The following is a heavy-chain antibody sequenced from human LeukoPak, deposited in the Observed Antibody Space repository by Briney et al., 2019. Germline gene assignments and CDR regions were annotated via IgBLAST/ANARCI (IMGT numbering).Heavy chain of an antibody. CDR1: GGSISSGDYS. CDR3: ASAPPPGDSSGYYLDY. D-gene: IGHD3-22*01. CDR2: IYYSGST. V-gene: IGHV4-30-4*01. J-gene: IGHJ4*02. Sequence: SETLSLTCTVSGGSISSGDYSWSWIRQPPGKGLEWTGYIYYSGSTYYNPSLKSRVTISVDTSKNQFSLKLSSVTAADTTVYYCASAPPPGDSSGYYLDYWGQGTLVTVSS.